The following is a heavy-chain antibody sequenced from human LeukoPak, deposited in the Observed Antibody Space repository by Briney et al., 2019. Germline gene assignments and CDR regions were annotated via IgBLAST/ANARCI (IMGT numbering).Heavy chain of an antibody. CDR1: GFSFSSYA. CDR3: AKDQRSTTSRGAFDL. J-gene: IGHJ3*01. V-gene: IGHV3-23*01. CDR2: ITGGGGST. Sequence: QPGGSLRLSCAASGFSFSSYAMSWVRLAPGKGLEWVSGITGGGGSTYDADSVKGRFTISRDNSKNTLYLQMNGLRVEDTALYYCAKDQRSTTSRGAFDLWGQGTMVSVSS. D-gene: IGHD2/OR15-2a*01.